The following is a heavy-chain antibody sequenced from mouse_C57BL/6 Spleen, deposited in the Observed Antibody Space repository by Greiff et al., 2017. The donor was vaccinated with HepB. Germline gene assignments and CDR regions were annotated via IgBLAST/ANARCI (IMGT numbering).Heavy chain of an antibody. CDR1: GYTFTSYW. J-gene: IGHJ4*01. D-gene: IGHD3-2*02. CDR3: ARGQLRPSHYAMDY. CDR2: IHPNSGST. Sequence: QVQLQQPGAELVKPGASVKLSCKASGYTFTSYWMHWVKQRPGQGLEWIGMIHPNSGSTNYNEKFKSKATLTVDKSSSTAYMQLSSLTSEDSAVYYCARGQLRPSHYAMDYWGQGTSVTVSS. V-gene: IGHV1-64*01.